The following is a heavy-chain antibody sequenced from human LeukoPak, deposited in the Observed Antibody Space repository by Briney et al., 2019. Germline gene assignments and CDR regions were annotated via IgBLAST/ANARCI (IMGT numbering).Heavy chain of an antibody. CDR2: INPNSGGT. CDR1: GYTFTGYY. V-gene: IGHV1-2*02. D-gene: IGHD2-2*01. CDR3: ARASIVVVPAATTNWFDP. J-gene: IGHJ5*02. Sequence: GASVTVSFTASGYTFTGYYMHWVRQAPGQGLEWMGWINPNSGGTSYAQKFQGRVTMTRDTSISTAYMELSRLRSDDTAVDYCARASIVVVPAATTNWFDPWGQGTLVTVSS.